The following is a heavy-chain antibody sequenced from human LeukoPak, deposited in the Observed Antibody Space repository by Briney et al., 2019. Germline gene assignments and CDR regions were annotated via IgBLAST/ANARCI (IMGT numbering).Heavy chain of an antibody. J-gene: IGHJ4*02. CDR1: GFTFSSYG. V-gene: IGHV3-30*02. CDR2: IRYDGSKK. CDR3: AKGGSGYSRDFDY. D-gene: IGHD3-22*01. Sequence: PGRSLRLSCAASGFTFSSYGMHWVRQAPGKGLEWVAFIRYDGSKKYYADSVKGRFTISRDNSKNTLYLQMNSLRADDTAVYYCAKGGSGYSRDFDYWGQGTLVTVSS.